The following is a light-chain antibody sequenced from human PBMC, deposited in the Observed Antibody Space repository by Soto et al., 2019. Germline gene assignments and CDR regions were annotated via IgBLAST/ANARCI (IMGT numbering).Light chain of an antibody. J-gene: IGKJ4*01. CDR1: QSVLYSSNNKNY. CDR2: WAS. V-gene: IGKV4-1*01. CDR3: QQYYSTPLT. Sequence: DIVMTQSPDSLAVSLGERATINSKSSQSVLYSSNNKNYLAWYQQKPGQPPKLLIYWASTREFGVPDRFSGSGSGTDFTLTISSLQAEDVAVYYCQQYYSTPLTFGGGTKVEIK.